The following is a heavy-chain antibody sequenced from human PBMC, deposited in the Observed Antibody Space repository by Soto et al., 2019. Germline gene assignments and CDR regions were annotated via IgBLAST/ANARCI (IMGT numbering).Heavy chain of an antibody. Sequence: EVQLLESGGGFVQPGGSLRLSCAVSGFTFNIYAMTWVRQPPGKGLDWVASINAGGSSAVYAGSVKGRFTISRDNSKNTLFFQMNSLRAEDAAVYYCATPIGKEHGRGGAGFSGGDSWGQGTLVTVSS. CDR2: INAGGSSA. D-gene: IGHD2-21*01. CDR1: GFTFNIYA. J-gene: IGHJ4*02. CDR3: ATPIGKEHGRGGAGFSGGDS. V-gene: IGHV3-23*01.